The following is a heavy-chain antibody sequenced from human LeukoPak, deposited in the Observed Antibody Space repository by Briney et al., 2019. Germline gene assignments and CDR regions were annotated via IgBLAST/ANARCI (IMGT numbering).Heavy chain of an antibody. V-gene: IGHV3-23*01. CDR3: AKDLYYYGSWPDYGMDV. CDR1: GFTFSSYA. CDR2: IIVSSVIT. Sequence: GGSLRLSCAASGFTFSSYAMSWVRQAPGKGLEWVSGIIVSSVITYSADSVKGRFTISRANSNTTLYLQMNSLRAEDTAVYYCAKDLYYYGSWPDYGMDVWGQGTTVTVSS. D-gene: IGHD3-10*01. J-gene: IGHJ6*02.